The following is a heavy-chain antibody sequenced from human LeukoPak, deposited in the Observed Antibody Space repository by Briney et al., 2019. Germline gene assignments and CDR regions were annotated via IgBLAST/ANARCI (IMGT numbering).Heavy chain of an antibody. CDR2: INPNSGGT. V-gene: IGHV1-2*02. J-gene: IGHJ4*02. CDR3: ARDRYYYDSSGYYNDY. D-gene: IGHD3-22*01. Sequence: ASVKVSCKASGYTFTGYYMHWVRQAPGQGLEWMGWINPNSGGTNYAQKFQGRVTMTRDTSISTAYMELSRLRSDDTAVYYCARDRYYYDSSGYYNDYWGQGTLVTVSS. CDR1: GYTFTGYY.